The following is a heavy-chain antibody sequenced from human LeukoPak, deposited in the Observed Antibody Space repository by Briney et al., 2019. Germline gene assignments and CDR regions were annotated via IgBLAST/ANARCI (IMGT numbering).Heavy chain of an antibody. Sequence: GASVKVSCKASGYTFTSYAMHWVRQAPGQRLEWMGWINAGNGNTKYSQKFQDRVTITRDTSASTAYMELSSLRSEDTAVYYCARVPLYGSSGYYYPHWGQGTLVTVSS. CDR2: INAGNGNT. D-gene: IGHD3-22*01. V-gene: IGHV1-3*01. CDR3: ARVPLYGSSGYYYPH. J-gene: IGHJ1*01. CDR1: GYTFTSYA.